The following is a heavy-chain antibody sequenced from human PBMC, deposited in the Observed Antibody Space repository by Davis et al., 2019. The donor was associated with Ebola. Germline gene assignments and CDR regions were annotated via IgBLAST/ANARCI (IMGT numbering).Heavy chain of an antibody. V-gene: IGHV3-23*01. CDR2: LGLSADT. CDR3: AKDPSFSNYEYYFDY. CDR1: GFVFSSYV. Sequence: GGSLRLSCAASGFVFSSYVMSWVRRAPGKGLEWVSTLGLSADTYYADSVKGRFTISRDNSKNTLYLQMNSLRAEDTAVYYCAKDPSFSNYEYYFDYWGQGTLVTVSS. J-gene: IGHJ4*02. D-gene: IGHD4-11*01.